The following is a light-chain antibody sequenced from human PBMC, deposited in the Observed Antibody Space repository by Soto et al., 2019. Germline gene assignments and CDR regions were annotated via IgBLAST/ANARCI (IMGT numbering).Light chain of an antibody. Sequence: EIVMTQSPATLSVSPGEGDTLSCRASQSVSSNLAWYQQKPGQAPRLLIHGASTRATGIPARFTGSGSGTEFSLTISSLQSEDFAVYLCQQYNNWPSLTFGGGTKVEIQ. J-gene: IGKJ4*01. CDR1: QSVSSN. CDR3: QQYNNWPSLT. V-gene: IGKV3-15*01. CDR2: GAS.